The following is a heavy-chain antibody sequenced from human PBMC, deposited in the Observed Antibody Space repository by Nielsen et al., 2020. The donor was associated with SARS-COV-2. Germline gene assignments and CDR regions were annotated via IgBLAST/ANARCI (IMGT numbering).Heavy chain of an antibody. Sequence: GGSLRLSCAASGFTFSSYGMHWVRQAPGKGLEWVAVIWYDGSNKYYADSVKGRFTISRDNSKNTLYLQMNSLRAEDTAVYYCARDLKQLAFDYWGQGTLVTVSS. V-gene: IGHV3-33*01. CDR1: GFTFSSYG. CDR2: IWYDGSNK. J-gene: IGHJ4*02. CDR3: ARDLKQLAFDY. D-gene: IGHD6-6*01.